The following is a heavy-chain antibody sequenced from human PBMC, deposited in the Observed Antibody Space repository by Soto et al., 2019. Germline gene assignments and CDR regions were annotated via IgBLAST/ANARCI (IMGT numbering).Heavy chain of an antibody. V-gene: IGHV1-3*01. D-gene: IGHD1-26*01. CDR1: GYTFTGFS. CDR3: ARDVSGSRYFDY. J-gene: IGHJ4*02. CDR2: INAGSGNT. Sequence: ASVKVSCKASGYTFTGFSLHWVRQAPGQRLEWMGWINAGSGNTKYSQKFQGRVTITRDNSKNTLYLQMNSLSAEDTAVYYCARDVSGSRYFDYWGQGTLVTVSS.